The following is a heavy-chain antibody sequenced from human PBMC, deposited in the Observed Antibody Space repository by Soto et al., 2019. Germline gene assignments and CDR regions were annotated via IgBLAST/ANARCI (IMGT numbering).Heavy chain of an antibody. CDR3: ARGGWRQIDY. CDR1: GYTFTGYY. V-gene: IGHV1-2*04. J-gene: IGHJ4*02. Sequence: ASVKVSCKASGYTFTGYYMHWVRQAPGQGLEWMGWINPNSGGTNYAQKFQGWVTMTRDTSISTAYMELSPVTAADTAVYYCARGGWRQIDYWGQGTLVTVSS. D-gene: IGHD3-3*01. CDR2: INPNSGGT.